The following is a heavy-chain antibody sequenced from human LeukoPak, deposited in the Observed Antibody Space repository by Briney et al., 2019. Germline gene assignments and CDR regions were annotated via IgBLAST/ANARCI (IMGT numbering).Heavy chain of an antibody. CDR3: ASGRDSSGYPHLWVSYGMDV. V-gene: IGHV4-34*01. CDR1: GGSISSYY. J-gene: IGHJ6*02. Sequence: SETLSLTCTVSGGSISSYYWSWIRQPPGKGLEWIGEINHSGSTNYNPSLKSRVTISVDTSKNQLSLKLSSVTAADTAVYYCASGRDSSGYPHLWVSYGMDVWGQGTTVTVSS. D-gene: IGHD3-22*01. CDR2: INHSGST.